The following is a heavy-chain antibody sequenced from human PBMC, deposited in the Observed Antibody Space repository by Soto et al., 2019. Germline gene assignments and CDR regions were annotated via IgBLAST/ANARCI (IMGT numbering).Heavy chain of an antibody. V-gene: IGHV2-5*08. CDR2: IYWDDDK. J-gene: IGHJ4*02. Sequence: TLSLTCSVSGGCISSGEYYWNWIRQPPGKALEWLALIYWDDDKRYSPSLKSRLTITKDTSKNQVVLTMTNMDPVDTATYYCAHTWGLPFDYWGQGTLVTVSS. D-gene: IGHD3-16*01. CDR3: AHTWGLPFDY. CDR1: GGCISSGEY.